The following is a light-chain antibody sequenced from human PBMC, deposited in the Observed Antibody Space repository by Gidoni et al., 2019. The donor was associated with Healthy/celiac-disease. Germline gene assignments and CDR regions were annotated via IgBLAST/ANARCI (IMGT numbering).Light chain of an antibody. Sequence: DIHMTQSPSSLPASIGDRVTITCQASPDISNYLNWYQQKPGKAPKLLIYVASNLETGVPARFSGSGSGTDFTFTISSLQPEDIATYYCQQYDNLPWTFGQGTKVEIK. CDR2: VAS. J-gene: IGKJ1*01. CDR3: QQYDNLPWT. CDR1: PDISNY. V-gene: IGKV1-33*01.